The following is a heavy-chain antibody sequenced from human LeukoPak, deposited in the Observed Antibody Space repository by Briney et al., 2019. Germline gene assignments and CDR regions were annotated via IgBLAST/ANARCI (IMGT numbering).Heavy chain of an antibody. CDR2: IIPIFGTA. CDR1: GGTFSSYA. Sequence: ASVKVSCKASGGTFSSYAISWVRQAPGQGLEWMGGIIPIFGTANYAQKFQGRVTITADESTSTAYMELSSLRSEDTAVYYCAIQEGATNTPNGSWFDPWGQGTLVTVSS. D-gene: IGHD1-26*01. J-gene: IGHJ5*02. V-gene: IGHV1-69*13. CDR3: AIQEGATNTPNGSWFDP.